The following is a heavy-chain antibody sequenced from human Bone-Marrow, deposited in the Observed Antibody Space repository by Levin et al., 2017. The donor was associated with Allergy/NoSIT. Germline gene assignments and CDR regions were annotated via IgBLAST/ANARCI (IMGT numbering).Heavy chain of an antibody. CDR1: GGSNSNYY. Sequence: SETLSLTCLVSGGSNSNYYWSWIRQPAGKGLEWIGNIFTTGSTNYNPSLKNRVTMSMGPSKNQFSLNLTSVTAADTAVYYCARWGNWFDPWGQGTPVTVSS. V-gene: IGHV4-4*07. CDR2: IFTTGST. D-gene: IGHD7-27*01. J-gene: IGHJ5*02. CDR3: ARWGNWFDP.